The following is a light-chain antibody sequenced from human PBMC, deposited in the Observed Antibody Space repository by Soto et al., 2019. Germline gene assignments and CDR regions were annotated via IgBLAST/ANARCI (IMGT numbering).Light chain of an antibody. Sequence: QSALPQPRSVSGSPGQSVTISCTGTSSDVGGYNYVSWYQQHPGKAPKHMIYDVSKRPSGVPDRFSGSKSGNTASLTISGLQAEDEADYYCCSYAGSYYVFGTGTKVTVL. J-gene: IGLJ1*01. CDR3: CSYAGSYYV. V-gene: IGLV2-11*01. CDR1: SSDVGGYNY. CDR2: DVS.